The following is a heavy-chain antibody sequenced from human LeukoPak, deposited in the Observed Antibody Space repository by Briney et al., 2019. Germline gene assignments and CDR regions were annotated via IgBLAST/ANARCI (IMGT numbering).Heavy chain of an antibody. CDR1: GFTFSSYA. CDR3: AKDISDPDSDGDYGGYAFDI. J-gene: IGHJ3*02. V-gene: IGHV3-23*01. D-gene: IGHD4-17*01. CDR2: ISGSGGST. Sequence: GGSLRLSCAASGFTFSSYAMSWVRQAPGKGLEWVSAISGSGGSTYYADSVKGRFTISRDNSKNSLYLQMNSLRTEDTALYYCAKDISDPDSDGDYGGYAFDIWGQGTMVTVSS.